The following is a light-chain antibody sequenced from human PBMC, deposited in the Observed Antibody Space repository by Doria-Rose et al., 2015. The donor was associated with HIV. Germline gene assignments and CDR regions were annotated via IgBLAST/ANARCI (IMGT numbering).Light chain of an antibody. V-gene: IGKV1-NL1*01. CDR1: QGISDS. CDR3: QHYYNTPAT. Sequence: ITCRASQGISDSLAWYQQKPGKAPKLLLYAASRLDSGVPSRFSGSGSGTVYALTISCLQPEDFATYYCQHYYNTPATFGGGTKADIK. J-gene: IGKJ4*01. CDR2: AAS.